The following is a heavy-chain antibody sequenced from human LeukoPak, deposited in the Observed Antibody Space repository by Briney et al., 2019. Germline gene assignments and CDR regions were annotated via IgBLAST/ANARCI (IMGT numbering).Heavy chain of an antibody. CDR1: GFTFSTYG. D-gene: IGHD1-1*01. Sequence: GGSLRLSCAASGFTFSTYGMDWVRQAPGKGLEWVAFIRYDGSNKYYADSVKGRFTISRDNSKNTLYLQMNSLRAEDTAMYFCAKDKDPWKSTSISDFDYWGQGTLVTVSS. CDR3: AKDKDPWKSTSISDFDY. CDR2: IRYDGSNK. J-gene: IGHJ4*02. V-gene: IGHV3-30*02.